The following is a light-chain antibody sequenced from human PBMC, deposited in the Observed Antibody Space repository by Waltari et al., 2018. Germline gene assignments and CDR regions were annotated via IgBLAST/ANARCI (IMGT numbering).Light chain of an antibody. CDR3: IIIYKDGVV. V-gene: IGLV5-45*01. Sequence: QAVLPQPASLSASPGASASLTCTFRSGIDVATFTIYWYQQRPGSPPRFLLKCRSDSTEQRGSGVPSRFSVSKPTSANAALLIISGLQSEDDADYYCIIIYKDGVVFGGGTKLTVL. CDR1: SGIDVATFT. J-gene: IGLJ2*01. CDR2: CRSDSTE.